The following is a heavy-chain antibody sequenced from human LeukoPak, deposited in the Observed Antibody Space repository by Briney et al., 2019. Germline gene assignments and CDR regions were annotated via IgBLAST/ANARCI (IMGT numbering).Heavy chain of an antibody. D-gene: IGHD5-12*01. CDR1: GFIFSNYA. CDR2: ISYDGSNK. Sequence: GRSLRLSCAASGFIFSNYAMHWVRQAPGKGLEWVAVISYDGSNKYYADSVKGRFTISRDNAKNTLYLQMNSLRAGDTAVYYCARGPSGYHNTGGQGTLVTVSS. CDR3: ARGPSGYHNT. V-gene: IGHV3-30*04. J-gene: IGHJ4*02.